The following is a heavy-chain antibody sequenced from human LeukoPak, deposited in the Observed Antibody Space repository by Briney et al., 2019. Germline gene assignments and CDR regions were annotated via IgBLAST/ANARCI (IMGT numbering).Heavy chain of an antibody. CDR2: IDNYGRTT. J-gene: IGHJ4*02. CDR3: ARDVGGAGSF. Sequence: GGSLRLSCAASGYSFSSYGMDWVRQVPGKGLVWVSRIDNYGRTTDYADSVKGRFTISRDNVQNTLYLQMNSLNAEDTAVYYCARDVGGAGSFWGQGTLVTVSS. V-gene: IGHV3-74*01. CDR1: GYSFSSYG. D-gene: IGHD3-10*01.